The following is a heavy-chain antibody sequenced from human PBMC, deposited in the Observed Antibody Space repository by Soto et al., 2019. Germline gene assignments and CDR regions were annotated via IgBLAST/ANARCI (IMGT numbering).Heavy chain of an antibody. J-gene: IGHJ4*02. D-gene: IGHD1-26*01. CDR1: GGSISSGGYY. V-gene: IGHV4-31*03. CDR3: ARDRLGGYQSTHYFDY. CDR2: IYYSGST. Sequence: LSLTCTVSGGSISSGGYYWSVIRQHPGKGLEWIGYIYYSGSTYYNPSLKSRVTISVDTSKNQFSLKLSSVTAADTAVYYCARDRLGGYQSTHYFDYWGQGTLVTVSS.